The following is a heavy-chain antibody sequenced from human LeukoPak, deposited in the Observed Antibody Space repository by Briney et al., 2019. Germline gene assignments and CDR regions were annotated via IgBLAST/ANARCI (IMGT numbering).Heavy chain of an antibody. D-gene: IGHD5-18*01. CDR3: ARGHLRGYSYGPYYYYYYMDV. V-gene: IGHV4-34*01. CDR1: GGSFSGYY. Sequence: SETLSLTCAVYGGSFSGYYWSWIRQPPGKGLEWIGEINHSGSTNYNPSLKSRVTISVDTSKNHFSLKLSSVTAADTAVYYCARGHLRGYSYGPYYYYYYMDVWGKGTTVTISS. J-gene: IGHJ6*03. CDR2: INHSGST.